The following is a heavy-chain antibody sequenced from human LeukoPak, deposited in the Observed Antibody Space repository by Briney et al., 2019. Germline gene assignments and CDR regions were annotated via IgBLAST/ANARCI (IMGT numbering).Heavy chain of an antibody. CDR3: ARGRYGGSSYYFDY. CDR2: IYHSGST. CDR1: GYSISSGYY. D-gene: IGHD4-23*01. Sequence: PSETLSLTCTVSGYSISSGYYWGWIRQPPGKGLEWIGSIYHSGSTYYNPSLKSRVTISVDTSKNQFSLKLSSVTAADTAVYYCARGRYGGSSYYFDYWGQGTLVTVSS. J-gene: IGHJ4*02. V-gene: IGHV4-38-2*02.